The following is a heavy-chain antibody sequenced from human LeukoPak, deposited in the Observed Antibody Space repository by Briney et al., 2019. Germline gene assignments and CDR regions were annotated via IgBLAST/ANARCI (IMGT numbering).Heavy chain of an antibody. V-gene: IGHV3-21*01. D-gene: IGHD6-13*01. Sequence: GSLRLSCAASGFTFSSYSMNWVRQAPGKGLEWVSSISSSSSYIYYADSVKGRFTISRDNAKNSLYLQMNSLRAEDTAVYYCARHPSPYSSSWQNWFDPWGQGTLVTVSS. CDR3: ARHPSPYSSSWQNWFDP. J-gene: IGHJ5*02. CDR2: ISSSSSYI. CDR1: GFTFSSYS.